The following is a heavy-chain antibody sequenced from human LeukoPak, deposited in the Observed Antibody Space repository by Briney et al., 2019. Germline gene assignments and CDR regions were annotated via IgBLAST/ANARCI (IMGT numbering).Heavy chain of an antibody. CDR1: AFTFSSYG. V-gene: IGHV3-30*03. CDR3: ARGHIWFGELLYAFDY. D-gene: IGHD3-10*01. Sequence: GGSLRLSCAASAFTFSSYGMRWVRQAPGKGLEWVAVISYDVSNKYYADSVKGRFTISRDNSQNTLYLQMNSLRAEDTAVYYCARGHIWFGELLYAFDYWGQGTLVSVSS. J-gene: IGHJ4*02. CDR2: ISYDVSNK.